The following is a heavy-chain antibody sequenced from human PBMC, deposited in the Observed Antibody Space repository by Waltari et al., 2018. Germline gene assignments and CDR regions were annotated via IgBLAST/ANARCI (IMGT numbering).Heavy chain of an antibody. CDR2: IYHSGST. Sequence: QVQLQESGPGLVKPSETLSLTCAVSGYSISSGYYWGWIRQPPGKGLEWIGSIYHSGSTSYNPSLKSRVTISVDTSKNHFSLKLSSVTAADTAVYYCARHPSPQNWFDPWGQGTLVTVSS. J-gene: IGHJ5*02. V-gene: IGHV4-38-2*01. CDR3: ARHPSPQNWFDP. CDR1: GYSISSGYY.